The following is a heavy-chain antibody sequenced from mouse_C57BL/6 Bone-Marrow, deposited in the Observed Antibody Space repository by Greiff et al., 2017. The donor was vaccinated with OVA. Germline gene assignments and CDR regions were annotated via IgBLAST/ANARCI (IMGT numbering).Heavy chain of an antibody. V-gene: IGHV1-50*01. CDR1: GYTFTSYW. D-gene: IGHD3-1*01. J-gene: IGHJ2*01. CDR3: ARRSSPGDY. CDR2: IDPSDSYT. Sequence: VQLQQPGAELVKPGASVKLSCKASGYTFTSYWMQWVKQRPGQGLEWIGEIDPSDSYTNYNQKFKGKATLTVDTSSSTAYMQLSSLTSEDSAVYYCARRSSPGDYWGQGTTLTVSS.